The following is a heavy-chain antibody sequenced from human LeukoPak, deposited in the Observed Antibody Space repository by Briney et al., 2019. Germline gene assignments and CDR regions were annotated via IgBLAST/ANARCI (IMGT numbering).Heavy chain of an antibody. CDR3: ARRYTASPGERFDY. V-gene: IGHV4-4*09. CDR2: IYSSGNT. J-gene: IGHJ4*02. D-gene: IGHD2-2*02. CDR1: GGSISNYY. Sequence: PSETLSLTCTVSGGSISNYYWTWIRQPPGEGLEWIGYIYSSGNTNYNPSLNSRVTISLDTSKNQFSLMLRSLTAADTAVYYCARRYTASPGERFDYWSQGTLVTVSS.